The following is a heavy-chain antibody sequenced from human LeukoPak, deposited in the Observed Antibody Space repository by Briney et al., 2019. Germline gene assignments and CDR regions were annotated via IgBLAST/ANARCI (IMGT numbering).Heavy chain of an antibody. V-gene: IGHV1-18*01. Sequence: GASVKVSCKASGYTFTSYGISWVRQAPGQGLEWMGWISAYNGNTNYAQKLQGRVTMPTDTSTSTAHMELRSLRSDDTAVYYCARVSHGGNWFDPWGQGTLVTVSS. D-gene: IGHD4-23*01. CDR3: ARVSHGGNWFDP. CDR2: ISAYNGNT. CDR1: GYTFTSYG. J-gene: IGHJ5*02.